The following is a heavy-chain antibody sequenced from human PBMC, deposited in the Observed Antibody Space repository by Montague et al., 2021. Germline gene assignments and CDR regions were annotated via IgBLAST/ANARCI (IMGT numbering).Heavy chain of an antibody. CDR1: GYSITSGYY. J-gene: IGHJ6*04. Sequence: SETLSLTCNVSGYSITSGYYWGWIRQSPERGLEWIGSVYHTGGTYYSPSLKRRVTISEDTSNNQFSLKLNSVTAADTAVYYCARHKTGERGFDVWGKGTTVTVSS. D-gene: IGHD1-26*01. CDR2: VYHTGGT. V-gene: IGHV4-38-2*02. CDR3: ARHKTGERGFDV.